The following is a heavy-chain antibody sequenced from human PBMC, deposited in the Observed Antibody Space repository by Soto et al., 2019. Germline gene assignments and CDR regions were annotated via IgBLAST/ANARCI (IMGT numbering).Heavy chain of an antibody. J-gene: IGHJ4*02. CDR1: GGSINSYY. Sequence: SETLSLTCTVSGGSINSYYWSWIRQPPGRGLEWIGYMYYSGSTNYNPSLKSRVTISRDNSKNTLYLQMNSLRAEDTAVYYCAKDVRIAVAGTDYWGQGTLVTVSS. CDR3: AKDVRIAVAGTDY. CDR2: MYYSGST. D-gene: IGHD6-19*01. V-gene: IGHV4-59*12.